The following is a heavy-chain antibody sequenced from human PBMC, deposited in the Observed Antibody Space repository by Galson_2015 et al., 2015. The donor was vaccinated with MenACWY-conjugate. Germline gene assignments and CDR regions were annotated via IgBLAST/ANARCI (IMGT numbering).Heavy chain of an antibody. J-gene: IGHJ4*02. CDR1: GFTFSSQW. Sequence: SLRLSCAASGFTFSSQWMYWVRQAPGKGLVWVPLINSDGRSTSYADSLKVRYTISRDNAKNTLYLQMNSLRAEDTAVYYCAVYCRSTRCCGASGDYWGQGTLVTVSS. D-gene: IGHD2-2*01. CDR2: INSDGRST. CDR3: AVYCRSTRCCGASGDY. V-gene: IGHV3-74*01.